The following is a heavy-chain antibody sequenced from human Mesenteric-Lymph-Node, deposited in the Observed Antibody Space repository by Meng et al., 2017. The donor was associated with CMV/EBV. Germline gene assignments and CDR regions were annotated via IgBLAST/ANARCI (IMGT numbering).Heavy chain of an antibody. CDR2: IYSGGSST. V-gene: IGHV3-23*03. D-gene: IGHD3-10*01. Sequence: CAASGFTFSRYAMSWVRQAPGKGLEWVSVIYSGGSSTYYADSVKGRFTISRDNSKNTLYLQMNSLRAEDTAVYYCAKDPDGWAGYFDYWGQGTLVTVSS. CDR3: AKDPDGWAGYFDY. CDR1: GFTFSRYA. J-gene: IGHJ4*02.